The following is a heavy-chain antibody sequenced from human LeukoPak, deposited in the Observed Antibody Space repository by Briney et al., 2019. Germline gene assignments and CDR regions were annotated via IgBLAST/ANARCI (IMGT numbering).Heavy chain of an antibody. V-gene: IGHV3-21*04. Sequence: PGGSLRLSCAASGFTFSSYSMNWVRQAPGKGLEWVSSISDTSTYIYYSDSVKGRFTISRDNAENSLYLQMDSLRAEDTAVYYCAREGGQLVGRYFDYWGQGTLVTVSS. CDR2: ISDTSTYI. CDR3: AREGGQLVGRYFDY. J-gene: IGHJ4*02. D-gene: IGHD6-13*01. CDR1: GFTFSSYS.